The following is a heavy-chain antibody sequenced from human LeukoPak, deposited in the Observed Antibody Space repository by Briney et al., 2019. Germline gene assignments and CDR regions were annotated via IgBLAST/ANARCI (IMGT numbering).Heavy chain of an antibody. V-gene: IGHV3-23*01. CDR2: VSASGGAT. D-gene: IGHD6-19*01. CDR3: AKAARWLVLPGY. J-gene: IGHJ4*02. CDR1: GFTFSGYT. Sequence: GSLRLSCAASGFTFSGYTLHWVRQAPGKGLEWVSSVSASGGATYYAHSVKGRFSISRDNSKSTLYLQMNSLRAEDTAVYYCAKAARWLVLPGYWGQGTLVTVSS.